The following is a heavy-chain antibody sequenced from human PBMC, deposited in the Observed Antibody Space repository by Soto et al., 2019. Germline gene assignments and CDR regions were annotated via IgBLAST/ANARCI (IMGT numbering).Heavy chain of an antibody. J-gene: IGHJ4*02. CDR2: MNPNSGNT. D-gene: IGHD3-10*01. Sequence: GASVKVSCKASGGTFSSYAISWVRQAPGQGLEWMGWMNPNSGNTGYAQKFQGRVTMTRNTSISTAYMELSSLRSEDTAVYYCARDPDGSSFDYWGQGTLVTVSS. V-gene: IGHV1-8*02. CDR3: ARDPDGSSFDY. CDR1: GGTFSSYA.